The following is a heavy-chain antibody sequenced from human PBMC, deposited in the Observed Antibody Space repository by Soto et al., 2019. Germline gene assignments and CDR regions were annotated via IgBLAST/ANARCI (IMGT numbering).Heavy chain of an antibody. CDR3: ARGGGEHHKKVDC. D-gene: IGHD2-15*01. Sequence: GASVKVSCKASGYSFIASAIPWVRQVSGQRLEWIGWINAGNGNTQYSQHLQGRVTLTRDTSASTAYMELSVLTSEDTAVYYFARGGGEHHKKVDCWGQGALVTASS. CDR2: INAGNGNT. V-gene: IGHV1-3*01. J-gene: IGHJ4*02. CDR1: GYSFIASA.